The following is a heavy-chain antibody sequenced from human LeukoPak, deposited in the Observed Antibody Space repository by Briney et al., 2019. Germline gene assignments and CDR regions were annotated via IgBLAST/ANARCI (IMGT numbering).Heavy chain of an antibody. CDR3: ASYSYGYNH. J-gene: IGHJ5*02. CDR1: GIIITSYW. D-gene: IGHD3-16*01. Sequence: PGGSLRLSCAASGIIITSYWMSWVRQTPGKGLEWVANIKQDGSEKNYVDSVKGRFTIFRDNARNSLYLRMNSLRAEDTAVYYCASYSYGYNHWGQGTLVIVSS. V-gene: IGHV3-7*01. CDR2: IKQDGSEK.